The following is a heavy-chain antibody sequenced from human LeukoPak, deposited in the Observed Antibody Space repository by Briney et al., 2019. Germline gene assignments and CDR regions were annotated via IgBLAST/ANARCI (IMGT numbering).Heavy chain of an antibody. J-gene: IGHJ3*02. CDR1: GFTFDDYA. D-gene: IGHD3-10*01. V-gene: IGHV3-43D*03. Sequence: RGSLRLSCAASGFTFDDYAMHWVRQAPGKGLEWVSLISWDGGSTYYADSVKGRFTISRDNSKNSLYLQMNSLRAEDTALYYCAKGDGSGSYYHDAFDIWGQGTMVTVSS. CDR2: ISWDGGST. CDR3: AKGDGSGSYYHDAFDI.